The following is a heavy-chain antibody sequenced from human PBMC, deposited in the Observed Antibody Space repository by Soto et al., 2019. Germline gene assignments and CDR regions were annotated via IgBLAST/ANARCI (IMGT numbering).Heavy chain of an antibody. V-gene: IGHV3-21*01. Sequence: GSLRLSCAASGFTFSSYSMNWVRQAPGKGLEWVSSISSSSSYIYYADSVKGRFTISRDNAKNSLYLQMNSLRAEDTAVYYCARDMVAARDFLSYYYYYYMDVWGKGTTVTVSS. J-gene: IGHJ6*03. CDR2: ISSSSSYI. CDR3: ARDMVAARDFLSYYYYYYMDV. CDR1: GFTFSSYS. D-gene: IGHD6-6*01.